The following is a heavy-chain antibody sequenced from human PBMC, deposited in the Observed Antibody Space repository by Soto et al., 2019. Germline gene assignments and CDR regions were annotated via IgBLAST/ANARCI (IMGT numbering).Heavy chain of an antibody. CDR3: ARQQWLVLNAFDI. D-gene: IGHD6-19*01. J-gene: IGHJ3*02. Sequence: SETLSLTCTVSGGSISSYYWSWIRQPPGRGLEWIGYIYYNGSTNYNSSLMSRVTISVDTSKNHFSLKLSSLTAADTAVYYCARQQWLVLNAFDIWGQGTMVT. V-gene: IGHV4-59*01. CDR2: IYYNGST. CDR1: GGSISSYY.